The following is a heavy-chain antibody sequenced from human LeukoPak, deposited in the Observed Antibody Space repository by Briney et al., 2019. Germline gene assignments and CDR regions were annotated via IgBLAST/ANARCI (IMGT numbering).Heavy chain of an antibody. V-gene: IGHV5-51*01. Sequence: GESLKISCRGSGYSFTNYWVGWVRQMPGKGLEWMGIIYPGDSDTRYSPSLQGQVTISADKSISTAYLQWSSLKASGTAMYYCARCSISYGYDAFDIWGQGTMVTVSS. CDR2: IYPGDSDT. D-gene: IGHD2-2*01. CDR1: GYSFTNYW. J-gene: IGHJ3*02. CDR3: ARCSISYGYDAFDI.